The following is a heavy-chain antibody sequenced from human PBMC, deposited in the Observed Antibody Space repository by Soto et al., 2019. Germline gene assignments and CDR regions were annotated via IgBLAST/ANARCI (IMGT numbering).Heavy chain of an antibody. V-gene: IGHV4-4*02. CDR3: ARFNGYGDSFHI. CDR2: IYHSGST. J-gene: IGHJ3*02. D-gene: IGHD5-12*01. CDR1: GGSIRSSNW. Sequence: PSETLSLAFDISGGSIRSSNWWIWVRQTPGKGLEWIGEIYHSGSTNYNPSLKSRVTISVDKSKNQFSLKLSFVSAADTAVYYCARFNGYGDSFHIWRQVTMVT.